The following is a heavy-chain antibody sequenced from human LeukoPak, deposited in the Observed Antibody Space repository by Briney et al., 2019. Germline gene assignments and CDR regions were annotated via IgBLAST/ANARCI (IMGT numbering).Heavy chain of an antibody. D-gene: IGHD6-13*01. Sequence: SETLSLTCAVYGVSFSGYYWSWIRQPPGKGLEWIWEINHSGSTNYNPSLKSRVTISVDTSKNQFSLKLSSVTAADTAVYYCARVLGGGSSWYGGFNWFDPWGQGTLVTVSS. CDR1: GVSFSGYY. J-gene: IGHJ5*02. V-gene: IGHV4-34*01. CDR3: ARVLGGGSSWYGGFNWFDP. CDR2: INHSGST.